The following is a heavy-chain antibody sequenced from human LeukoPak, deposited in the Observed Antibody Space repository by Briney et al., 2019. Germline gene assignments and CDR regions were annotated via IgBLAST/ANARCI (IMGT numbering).Heavy chain of an antibody. CDR3: ASLSGGYFDSDL. J-gene: IGHJ5*02. D-gene: IGHD3-9*01. CDR1: GDSMRSYY. V-gene: IGHV4-59*12. CDR2: ITYSGYS. Sequence: SETLSLTCNVSGDSMRSYYWSWIRQPPGKGLEWIGYITYSGYSNSNPSLRTRLTISMDESKNQFSLELKSVTAADTAMYFCASLSGGYFDSDLWGQGTPVTVSS.